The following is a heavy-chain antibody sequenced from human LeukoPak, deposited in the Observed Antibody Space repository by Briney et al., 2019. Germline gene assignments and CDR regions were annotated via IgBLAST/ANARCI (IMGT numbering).Heavy chain of an antibody. CDR2: ISSNGDST. J-gene: IGHJ5*02. CDR1: GFTFSSYA. V-gene: IGHV3-64*01. Sequence: GGSLRLSCAASGFTFSSYAMHWVRQAPGKGLEYGSAISSNGDSTYYANSVKGRFTISRDNSKNTLYLQMGSLRAEDMAVYYCARDSTYYDFWSGFNWFDPWGPGTLVTVSS. D-gene: IGHD3-3*01. CDR3: ARDSTYYDFWSGFNWFDP.